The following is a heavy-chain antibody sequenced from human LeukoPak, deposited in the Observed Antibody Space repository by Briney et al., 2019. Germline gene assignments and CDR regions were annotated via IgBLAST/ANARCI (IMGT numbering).Heavy chain of an antibody. J-gene: IGHJ5*02. Sequence: PSETLSLTCAVYAGSFSGYYWSWIRQPPGKGLEWIGEINHRGSTNYNPSLKSRVTISVDTSKNQFSLKLSSVTAADTAVYYCARGRVGTYYYGSGSYYNHNWSYPWGQGTLVTVSS. CDR2: INHRGST. CDR3: ARGRVGTYYYGSGSYYNHNWSYP. D-gene: IGHD3-10*01. CDR1: AGSFSGYY. V-gene: IGHV4-34*01.